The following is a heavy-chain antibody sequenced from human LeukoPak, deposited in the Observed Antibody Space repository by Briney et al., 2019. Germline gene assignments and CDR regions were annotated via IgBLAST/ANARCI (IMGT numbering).Heavy chain of an antibody. D-gene: IGHD2-8*02. CDR2: INPNTGGT. J-gene: IGHJ4*02. CDR1: GYTFTGYF. V-gene: IGHV1-2*02. CDR3: ARPSLGTGATPSNY. Sequence: GASVKVSCKASGYTFTGYFIHWVRQAPGQGLEWMGWINPNTGGTIYAQNFQGRVTMTRDTSISTVYMDLTRLTSDDTAVYHCARPSLGTGATPSNYWGQGTLVTVFS.